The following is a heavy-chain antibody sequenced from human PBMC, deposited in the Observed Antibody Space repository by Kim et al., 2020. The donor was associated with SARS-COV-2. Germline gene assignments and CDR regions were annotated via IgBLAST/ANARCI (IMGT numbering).Heavy chain of an antibody. CDR1: GGSFSGYY. V-gene: IGHV4-34*01. D-gene: IGHD5-18*01. J-gene: IGHJ6*02. CDR3: ARGKGVGGYSYGYYYYGMDV. CDR2: INHSGST. Sequence: SETLSLTCAVYGGSFSGYYLSWIRQPPGKGLEWIGEINHSGSTNYNPSLKSRVTISVDTSKNQFSLKLSSVTAADTAVYYCARGKGVGGYSYGYYYYGMDVWGQGATVTVSS.